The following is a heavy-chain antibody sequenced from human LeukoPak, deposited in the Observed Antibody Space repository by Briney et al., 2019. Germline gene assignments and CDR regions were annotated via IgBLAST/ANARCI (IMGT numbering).Heavy chain of an antibody. J-gene: IGHJ5*02. V-gene: IGHV5-51*01. CDR3: ARSSLQYSSGWYDP. CDR2: IYPGDSDT. Sequence: GESLKISCKGSGYSFTTYWIGWVRQMPGKGLEWMGIIYPGDSDTRYSPSLQGQVTMSVDKSISTAYLQWSSLKASDTAMYYCARSSLQYSSGWYDPWGQGTLVTVSS. CDR1: GYSFTTYW. D-gene: IGHD3-22*01.